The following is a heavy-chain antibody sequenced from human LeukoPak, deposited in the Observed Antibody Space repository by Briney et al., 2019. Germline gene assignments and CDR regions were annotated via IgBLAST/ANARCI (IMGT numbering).Heavy chain of an antibody. Sequence: PGGSLRLSCAASGFTFGAYTINWVRQAPGKGLEWVSCIFSRSESILYADSVKGRFTISRDNAKNSLYLQMDSLRVEDTAVYYCARDFFHSSDSRPFAYWGQATLLTVPS. J-gene: IGHJ4*02. CDR3: ARDFFHSSDSRPFAY. V-gene: IGHV3-21*01. CDR1: GFTFGAYT. D-gene: IGHD3-22*01. CDR2: IFSRSESI.